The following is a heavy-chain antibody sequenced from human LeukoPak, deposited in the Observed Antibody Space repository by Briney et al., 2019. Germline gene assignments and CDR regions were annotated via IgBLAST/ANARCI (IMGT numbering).Heavy chain of an antibody. CDR3: AGGDDGRSLDF. V-gene: IGHV3-23*01. D-gene: IGHD3-22*01. Sequence: GGSLRLSCGASGFTFSSHAMTWVRQAPGKGLEWVSAISISGDTTYYADAVKGRFTISRDNSENTLYLQMNSLRAEDTALYYCAGGDDGRSLDFWGQGTRVTVSS. CDR2: ISISGDTT. J-gene: IGHJ4*02. CDR1: GFTFSSHA.